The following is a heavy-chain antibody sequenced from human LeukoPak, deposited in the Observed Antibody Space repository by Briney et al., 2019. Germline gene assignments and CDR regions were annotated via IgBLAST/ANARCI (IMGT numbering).Heavy chain of an antibody. D-gene: IGHD6-19*01. V-gene: IGHV1-69*05. Sequence: GSSAKVSCKASGGTFSSYAISWVRQAPGQGLEWMGGIIPIFGTANYAQKFQGRVTITTDESTSTAYMELSSLRSEDTAVYSCARGKYSSGWYPKNPRYNWFDPWGQGTLVTVSS. CDR3: ARGKYSSGWYPKNPRYNWFDP. J-gene: IGHJ5*02. CDR1: GGTFSSYA. CDR2: IIPIFGTA.